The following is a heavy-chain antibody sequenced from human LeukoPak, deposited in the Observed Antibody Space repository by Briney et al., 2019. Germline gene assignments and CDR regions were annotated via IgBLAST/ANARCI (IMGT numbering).Heavy chain of an antibody. Sequence: SETLSLTCTVSGGSISSYYWSWIRQPPGKGLEWIGYIYYSGSTNYNPSLKSRVTISVDTSKNQFSLKLSSVTAADTAVYYCAREAPRGYSYGPSGLVYFDYWGQGTLVTVPS. CDR2: IYYSGST. V-gene: IGHV4-59*01. J-gene: IGHJ4*02. CDR3: AREAPRGYSYGPSGLVYFDY. D-gene: IGHD5-18*01. CDR1: GGSISSYY.